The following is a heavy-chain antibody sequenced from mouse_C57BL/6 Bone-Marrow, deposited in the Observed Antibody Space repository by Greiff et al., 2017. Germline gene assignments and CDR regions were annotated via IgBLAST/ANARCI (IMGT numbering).Heavy chain of an antibody. J-gene: IGHJ1*03. CDR2: INPNNGGT. Sequence: EVQLQQSGPELVKPGASVKISCKASGYTFTDYYMNWVKQSHGKSLEWIGDINPNNGGTSYNQKFKGKATLTVDKSSSTAYMQLSSLTSEDSAVXYCANDPGYFDVWGTGTTVTVSS. CDR3: ANDPGYFDV. D-gene: IGHD2-12*01. CDR1: GYTFTDYY. V-gene: IGHV1-26*01.